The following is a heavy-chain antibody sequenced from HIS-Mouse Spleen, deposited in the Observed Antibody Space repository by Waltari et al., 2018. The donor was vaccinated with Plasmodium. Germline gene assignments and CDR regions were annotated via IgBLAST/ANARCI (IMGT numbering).Heavy chain of an antibody. CDR3: TRLSLEAKESN. Sequence: IRQASGKGLGRVGRIRSKANSYATAYAASVKGRFTISRDDSKNTAYLQMNSLKTEDTAVYYCTRLSLEAKESNWGQGTLVTVAS. J-gene: IGHJ4*02. V-gene: IGHV3-73*01. CDR2: IRSKANSYAT.